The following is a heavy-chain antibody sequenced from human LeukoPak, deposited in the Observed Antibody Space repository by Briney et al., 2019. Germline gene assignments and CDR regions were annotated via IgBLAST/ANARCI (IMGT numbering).Heavy chain of an antibody. Sequence: SETLSLTCTVSGASINTYYWTWLRQPPGKGPEWLGYIFYTGTTNYNPSLKGRVTISVDTSKNQVSLKVNSVSAADTAVYYCATGGTPDYWGQGTLVTVSS. D-gene: IGHD1-1*01. CDR1: GASINTYY. CDR2: IFYTGTT. V-gene: IGHV4-59*01. CDR3: ATGGTPDY. J-gene: IGHJ4*02.